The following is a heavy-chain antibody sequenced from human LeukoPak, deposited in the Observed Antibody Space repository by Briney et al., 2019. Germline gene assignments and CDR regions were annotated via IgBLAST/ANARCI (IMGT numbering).Heavy chain of an antibody. J-gene: IGHJ4*02. CDR2: IYSGGST. V-gene: IGHV3-53*01. CDR3: AKGVLQVD. Sequence: GGSLRLSCAASGFTVSSNYMMWVRQAPGKGLEWVSVIYSGGSTYYADSVKGRFTISRDNSKSTLYLQMNSLSPEDTAVYYCAKGVLQVDWGLGTLVTVSS. CDR1: GFTVSSNY. D-gene: IGHD1-1*01.